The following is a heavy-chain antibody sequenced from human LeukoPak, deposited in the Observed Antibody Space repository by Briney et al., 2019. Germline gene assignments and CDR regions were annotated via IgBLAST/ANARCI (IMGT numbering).Heavy chain of an antibody. CDR1: GGSFSGSY. D-gene: IGHD3-10*01. CDR3: ARGRTMVRGVKARSQYFQH. Sequence: PSETLSLTCAVYGGSFSGSYWSWIRQPPGKGLEWIGEINHSGSTNYNPSLKSRVTISVDTSKNQFSLKLSSVTAADTAVYYCARGRTMVRGVKARSQYFQHWDQGTLVTVSS. V-gene: IGHV4-34*01. J-gene: IGHJ1*01. CDR2: INHSGST.